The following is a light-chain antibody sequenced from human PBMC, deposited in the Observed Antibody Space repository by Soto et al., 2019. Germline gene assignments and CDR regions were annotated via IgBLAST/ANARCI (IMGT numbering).Light chain of an antibody. V-gene: IGKV1-5*03. J-gene: IGKJ1*01. Sequence: DIQMTQSPSTLSASVGDRVNITCRASQSISSWFAWYQQKPGKAPKLLLYKASSLESGVPSRFSGSGSGTEFTLTLSSLQPDDFATYYCQQYNIYWTFGQGTKVEIK. CDR2: KAS. CDR3: QQYNIYWT. CDR1: QSISSW.